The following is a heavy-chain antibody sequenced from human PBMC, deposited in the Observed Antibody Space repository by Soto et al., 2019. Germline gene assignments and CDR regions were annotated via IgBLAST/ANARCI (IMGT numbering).Heavy chain of an antibody. CDR1: GFTVSSSY. V-gene: IGHV3-53*02. CDR2: IESGGST. Sequence: EVQLVETGGGVIQRGGSLRLSCNASGFTVSSSYMSWVRQAPGMGLEWVAVIESGGSTHYADSVKGRFTISRDNYKNMIHLKFHTLRAEDTAVYYGAKDLRPLRLLNYYFYGLDVWGQGTTVTFSS. J-gene: IGHJ6*02. CDR3: AKDLRPLRLLNYYFYGLDV. D-gene: IGHD2-15*01.